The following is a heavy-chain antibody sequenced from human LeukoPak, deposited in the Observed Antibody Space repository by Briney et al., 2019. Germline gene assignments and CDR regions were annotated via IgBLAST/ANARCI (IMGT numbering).Heavy chain of an antibody. Sequence: GGSLRLSCAASGFTFSSYWMNWARQAPGKGLEWVASINHNGNVNYYVDSVKGRFTISRDNAKNSLYLQMSNLRAEDTAVYFCGGGGGLDVWGQGATVTVSS. V-gene: IGHV3-7*03. J-gene: IGHJ6*02. D-gene: IGHD3-16*01. CDR1: GFTFSSYW. CDR3: GGGGGLDV. CDR2: INHNGNVN.